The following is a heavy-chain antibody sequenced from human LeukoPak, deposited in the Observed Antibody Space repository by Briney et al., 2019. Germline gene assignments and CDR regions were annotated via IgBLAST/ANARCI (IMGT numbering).Heavy chain of an antibody. CDR1: VYTFTGYY. CDR2: INPNSGGT. V-gene: IGHV1-2*02. CDR3: TRVYSRSWYGGGGVFDI. Sequence: ASVKVSCKASVYTFTGYYMHWVRQPPGQGLEWMGWINPNSGGTNYAQTFQGRVVMTRDTSISTAYRELSRLRSDDTAVYYCTRVYSRSWYGGGGVFDIWGQGTMVTVSS. J-gene: IGHJ3*02. D-gene: IGHD6-13*01.